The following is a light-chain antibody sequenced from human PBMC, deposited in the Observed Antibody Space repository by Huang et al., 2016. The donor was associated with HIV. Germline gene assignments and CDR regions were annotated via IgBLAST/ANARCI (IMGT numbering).Light chain of an antibody. Sequence: DIVMTQSPDSLSLSLGERAIINCRSSQSLLYKYNNKKFLTWYQQKPGPPPKLLIYWASTREYGVPDRFSGSGSATDFNLTISGLQAEDVAVYYCQQCYTPPYTFGQGTTVEI. J-gene: IGKJ2*01. CDR1: QSLLYKYNNKKF. CDR3: QQCYTPPYT. CDR2: WAS. V-gene: IGKV4-1*01.